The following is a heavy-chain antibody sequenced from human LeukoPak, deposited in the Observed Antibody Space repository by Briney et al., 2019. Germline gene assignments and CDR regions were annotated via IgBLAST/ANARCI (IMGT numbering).Heavy chain of an antibody. CDR2: IYPGDSHT. Sequence: GASLKISCKGSGYSFPNYWICCVRQLPGKRLEWKGIIYPGDSHTRYSPSFQDQVTISVDKSISTAYLQWSSLKASDTAMYYCARGPYAYTSSATLGSYNWFDPWGQGSLVTVSS. J-gene: IGHJ5*02. CDR1: GYSFPNYW. CDR3: ARGPYAYTSSATLGSYNWFDP. V-gene: IGHV5-51*01. D-gene: IGHD2-2*02.